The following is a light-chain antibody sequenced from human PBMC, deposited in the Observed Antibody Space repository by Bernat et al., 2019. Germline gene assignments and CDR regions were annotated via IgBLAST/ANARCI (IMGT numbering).Light chain of an antibody. J-gene: IGLJ1*01. CDR2: GNS. Sequence: QSVLTQPPSVSGAPGQRVTISCTGSSSNIGAGYDVHWYQQLPGTAPKLLIYGNSNRPSGVPDRFSGSKSGTSASLAITGLQAEDEADYYCQSYDSSLRGGYVVGTGTKVPVL. V-gene: IGLV1-40*01. CDR1: SSNIGAGYD. CDR3: QSYDSSLRGGYV.